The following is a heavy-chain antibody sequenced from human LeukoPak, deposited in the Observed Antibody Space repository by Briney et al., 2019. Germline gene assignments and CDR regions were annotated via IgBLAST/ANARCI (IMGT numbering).Heavy chain of an antibody. J-gene: IGHJ4*02. CDR2: IYPGDSDT. CDR3: ATSILTSESTVFDY. Sequence: GESLKISCMGSGYTFTNYWIAWVRQAPGKGLEWVGIIYPGDSDTRYSPSFQGQLTFSADKSISTAYLQWSSLQASDTAMYYCATSILTSESTVFDYWGQGTLVTVSS. CDR1: GYTFTNYW. V-gene: IGHV5-51*01.